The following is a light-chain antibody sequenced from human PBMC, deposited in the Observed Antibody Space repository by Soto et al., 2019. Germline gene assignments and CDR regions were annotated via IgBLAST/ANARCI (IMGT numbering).Light chain of an antibody. CDR3: QQYNSYSRT. V-gene: IGKV1-5*03. Sequence: IQMTHSPSTFPASVAAIVTITCRASQSISAWLAWYQQKPSKAPKLVIYKASSLESGVPSRFSGSGSGTEFTLTISSLQPDDFATYYCQQYNSYSRTLGQGTKVDIK. CDR1: QSISAW. CDR2: KAS. J-gene: IGKJ1*01.